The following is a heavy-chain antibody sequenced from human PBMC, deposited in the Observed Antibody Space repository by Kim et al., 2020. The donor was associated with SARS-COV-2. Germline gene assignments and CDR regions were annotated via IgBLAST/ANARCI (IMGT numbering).Heavy chain of an antibody. CDR1: GFTFGDYA. CDR2: IRTKAYGGTT. D-gene: IGHD3-22*01. J-gene: IGHJ1*01. Sequence: GGSLRLSCTASGFTFGDYAMNWVRQAPGKGLAWVGFIRTKAYGGTTEYAASVKGRFIISRDDSKSIAYLQMNSLKTEDTAVYYCTTYHYYDGRGYDLEHWGQGTLVTVSS. V-gene: IGHV3-49*04. CDR3: TTYHYYDGRGYDLEH.